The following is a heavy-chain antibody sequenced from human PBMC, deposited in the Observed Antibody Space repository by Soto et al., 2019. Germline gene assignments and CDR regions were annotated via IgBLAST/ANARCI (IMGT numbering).Heavy chain of an antibody. J-gene: IGHJ4*02. CDR3: ASDAMVRGVIPLDY. D-gene: IGHD3-10*01. Sequence: QVQLVQSGAEVKKPGSSVKVSCKASGGTFSSYTISWVRQAPGQGLEWMGRIIPILGIANYAQKFQGRVKITADKSTSTAYMELSSLRSEDTAVYYCASDAMVRGVIPLDYWGQGTLVTVSS. CDR2: IIPILGIA. V-gene: IGHV1-69*02. CDR1: GGTFSSYT.